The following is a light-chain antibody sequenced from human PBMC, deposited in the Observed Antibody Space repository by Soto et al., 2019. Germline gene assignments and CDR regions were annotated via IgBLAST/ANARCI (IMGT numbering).Light chain of an antibody. CDR3: QHYNSYGT. Sequence: DIQMTPSPSSLSASVGDRVTITCRASQGIRNDLGWYQQKPGKAPKRLIYHASSLETGVPSRFSGSGSGTEFTLTISSLQPDDFATYYCQHYNSYGTFGQGTKVDIK. CDR2: HAS. CDR1: QGIRND. J-gene: IGKJ1*01. V-gene: IGKV1-17*01.